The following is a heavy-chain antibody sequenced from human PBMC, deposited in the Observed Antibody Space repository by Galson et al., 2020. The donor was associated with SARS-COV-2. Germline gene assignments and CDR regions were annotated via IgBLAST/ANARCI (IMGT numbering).Heavy chain of an antibody. CDR1: GYSINSGYY. J-gene: IGHJ5*02. Sequence: SQTLSLTCIVSGYSINSGYYWGWLRQPPGRGLEWIGSIHHSGSMYSNPSLKSRVTISVDTSKNQFSLNLSSVTAADTAVYYCARANRLVIVEDHPGTNWFDPWGQGTLVTVSS. CDR3: ARANRLVIVEDHPGTNWFDP. CDR2: IHHSGSM. V-gene: IGHV4-38-2*02. D-gene: IGHD3-9*01.